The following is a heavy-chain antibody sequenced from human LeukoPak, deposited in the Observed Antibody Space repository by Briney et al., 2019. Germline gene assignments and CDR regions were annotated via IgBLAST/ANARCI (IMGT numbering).Heavy chain of an antibody. CDR1: GASISSSSYY. Sequence: SETLSLTCTVSGASISSSSYYWGWIRQPPGKGLEWIASIYYTGSTYYNPSVQSRVTISADTSKNQFSLKLSSVTAADTAVYYCASPTSSVGATSFDYWGQGTLVTVSS. D-gene: IGHD1-26*01. CDR2: IYYTGST. J-gene: IGHJ4*02. V-gene: IGHV4-39*01. CDR3: ASPTSSVGATSFDY.